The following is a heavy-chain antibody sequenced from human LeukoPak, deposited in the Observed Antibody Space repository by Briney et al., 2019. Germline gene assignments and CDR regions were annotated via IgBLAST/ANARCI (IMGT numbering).Heavy chain of an antibody. CDR2: IYHSGST. J-gene: IGHJ4*02. D-gene: IGHD3-22*01. Sequence: SETLSLTCTVSGGSISSSSYYWGWIRQPPGKGLEWIGEIYHSGSTNYNPSLKSRVTISVDKSKNQFSLKLSSVTAADTAVYYCARAGDSSGYCHYWGQGTLVTVSS. CDR1: GGSISSSSYY. V-gene: IGHV4-39*07. CDR3: ARAGDSSGYCHY.